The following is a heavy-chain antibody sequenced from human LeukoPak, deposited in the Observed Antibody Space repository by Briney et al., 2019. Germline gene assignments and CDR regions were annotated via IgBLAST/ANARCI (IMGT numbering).Heavy chain of an antibody. J-gene: IGHJ4*02. CDR1: GFTFDDYA. Sequence: PGRSLRLSCAASGFTFDDYAMHWVRQAPGKGLEWVSGISWNSGSIGYADSVKGRFTISRDNAKNSLYLQMNSLRAEDTALYYCAKVRGITMIGYCDYWGQGTLVTVSS. D-gene: IGHD3-22*01. CDR2: ISWNSGSI. V-gene: IGHV3-9*01. CDR3: AKVRGITMIGYCDY.